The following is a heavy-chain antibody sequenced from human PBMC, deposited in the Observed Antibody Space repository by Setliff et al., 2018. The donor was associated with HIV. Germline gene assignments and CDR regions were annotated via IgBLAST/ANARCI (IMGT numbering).Heavy chain of an antibody. CDR3: ARLIHTGLLYFDF. J-gene: IGHJ4*02. CDR2: IYSSGTT. CDR1: GGSINTYY. D-gene: IGHD2-8*02. Sequence: SETLSLTCTVSGGSINTYYWGWIRQPPGKGLEWIGYIYSSGTTQYNPSVESRVTMSLDTSRDQFSLNLRSVTAADTAVYFCARLIHTGLLYFDFWGLGTLVTVSS. V-gene: IGHV4-4*09.